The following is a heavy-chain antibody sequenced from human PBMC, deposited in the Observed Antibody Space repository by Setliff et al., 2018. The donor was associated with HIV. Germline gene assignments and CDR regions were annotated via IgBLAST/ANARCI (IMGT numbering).Heavy chain of an antibody. Sequence: PGGSLRLSCVASGFTFNNAWMNWVRPAPGKGLEWLGRIKKSSDGGKTDDASPVKGRFTISRDDSKNMLYLQMNSLKTENTGFYFCATDNGPSYSMDIWGQGTTVTVSS. D-gene: IGHD2-21*01. V-gene: IGHV3-15*01. CDR3: ATDNGPSYSMDI. J-gene: IGHJ6*02. CDR2: IKKSSDGGKT. CDR1: GFTFNNAW.